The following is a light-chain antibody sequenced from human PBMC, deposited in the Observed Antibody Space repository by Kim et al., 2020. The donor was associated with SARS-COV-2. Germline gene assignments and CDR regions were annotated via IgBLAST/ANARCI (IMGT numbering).Light chain of an antibody. CDR2: SNN. V-gene: IGLV1-44*01. CDR3: AAWDDSLNGQV. Sequence: GKRVTIACSGGSSNIGSNTVNWYQQLPGTAPKLLLYSNNQRPSGVPDRFSGSKSGTSASLAISGLQSEDEADYYCAAWDDSLNGQVFGTGTKVTVL. CDR1: SSNIGSNT. J-gene: IGLJ1*01.